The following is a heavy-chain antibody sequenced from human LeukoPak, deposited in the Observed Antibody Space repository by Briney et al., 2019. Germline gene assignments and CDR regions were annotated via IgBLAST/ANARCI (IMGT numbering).Heavy chain of an antibody. J-gene: IGHJ4*02. CDR3: AKGYNCKSESPGATHY. Sequence: GGSLRLSCAASGFTFSDYTMTWVRQAPGKGLEWVSAISGSGGRTYYADSVKGRFTISRDNSENTLYLQMNSLRAEDTAIYYCAKGYNCKSESPGATHYWGQGTLVTVSS. D-gene: IGHD1-20*01. V-gene: IGHV3-23*01. CDR2: ISGSGGRT. CDR1: GFTFSDYT.